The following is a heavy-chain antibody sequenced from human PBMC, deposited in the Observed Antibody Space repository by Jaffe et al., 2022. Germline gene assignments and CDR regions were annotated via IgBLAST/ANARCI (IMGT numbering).Heavy chain of an antibody. D-gene: IGHD6-19*01. CDR1: GYTFTGYY. CDR3: AREVRMREWLVRGPFDY. Sequence: QVQLVQSGAEVKKPGASVKVSCKASGYTFTGYYMHWVRQAPGQGLEWMGRINPNSGGTNYAQKFQGRVTMTRDTSISTAYMELSRLRSDDTAVYYCAREVRMREWLVRGPFDYWGQGTLVTVSS. V-gene: IGHV1-2*06. J-gene: IGHJ4*02. CDR2: INPNSGGT.